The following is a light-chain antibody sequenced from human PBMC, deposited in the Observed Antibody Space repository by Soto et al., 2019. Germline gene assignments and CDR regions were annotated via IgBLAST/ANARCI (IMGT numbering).Light chain of an antibody. CDR2: GVS. CDR1: QRGSST. V-gene: IGKV3-15*01. CDR3: QQYNNWSHT. Sequence: IAMTQSPTQLSVSPGERATPSCRASQRGSSTLAGFQQKTGQALSHLIYGVSTRATGVPVRLSRSGSGTEFTLTINSMQSEDFAVYYCQQYNNWSHTFGQGTKVDIK. J-gene: IGKJ2*01.